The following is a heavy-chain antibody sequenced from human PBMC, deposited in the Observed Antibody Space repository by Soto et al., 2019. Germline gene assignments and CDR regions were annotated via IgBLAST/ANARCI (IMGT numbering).Heavy chain of an antibody. CDR1: GFTFSSYS. CDR3: IKRRDGYNRHDGAFDI. J-gene: IGHJ3*02. V-gene: IGHV3-48*01. CDR2: ISSSSSTI. D-gene: IGHD5-12*01. Sequence: EVQLVESGGGLVQPGGSLRLSCAASGFTFSSYSMNWVRQAPGKGLEWVSYISSSSSTIYYADSVKGRFTISRDNAKNLLYLQMNCLRAVDTAVYYCIKRRDGYNRHDGAFDIWVQGTMVTVSS.